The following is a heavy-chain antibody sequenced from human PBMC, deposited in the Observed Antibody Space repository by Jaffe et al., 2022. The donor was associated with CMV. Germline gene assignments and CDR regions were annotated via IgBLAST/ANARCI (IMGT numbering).Heavy chain of an antibody. CDR1: GFTFSTYA. J-gene: IGHJ4*02. Sequence: EEQLLESGGGLVQPGGSLRLSCAASGFTFSTYAMSWVRQAPGKGLEWVSVIRGKGDYSSYYADSVRGRFTISRDNSRNTVYLQMNSLRVDDTAVYYCAKGPHANGWYDFWGQGTLVTVSS. CDR3: AKGPHANGWYDF. CDR2: IRGKGDYSS. V-gene: IGHV3-23*01. D-gene: IGHD6-19*01.